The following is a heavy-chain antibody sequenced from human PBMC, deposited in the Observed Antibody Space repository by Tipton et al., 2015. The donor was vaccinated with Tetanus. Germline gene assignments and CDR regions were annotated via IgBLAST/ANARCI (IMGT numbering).Heavy chain of an antibody. CDR2: VNQAGNT. V-gene: IGHV4-34*01. CDR1: GGSFTDYS. D-gene: IGHD3-22*01. J-gene: IGHJ6*02. CDR3: ARGPRTRIYDSSGYSFRCFYGMDV. Sequence: TLSLTCAVYGGSFTDYSWSWIRQPPGQGLEWIGEVNQAGNTDYIPSLKGRVTMSLDTWKSQLSLNLSSVTAADTAVYYCARGPRTRIYDSSGYSFRCFYGMDVWGLGAPVTVSS.